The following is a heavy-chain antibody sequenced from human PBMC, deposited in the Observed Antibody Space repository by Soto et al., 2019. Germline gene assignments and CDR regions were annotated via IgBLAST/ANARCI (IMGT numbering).Heavy chain of an antibody. CDR2: INPNSGNI. V-gene: IGHV1-8*01. J-gene: IGHJ4*02. Sequence: ASVKVSCKASGDTFTTYDINWVRQATGHGLEGMGWINPNSGNIGYAQRFQGRVTMTRDTAIRTAYMEVSSLRSDDTAVYYCARGRASGSYYLLDYWGQGTLVTVSS. D-gene: IGHD3-10*01. CDR3: ARGRASGSYYLLDY. CDR1: GDTFTTYD.